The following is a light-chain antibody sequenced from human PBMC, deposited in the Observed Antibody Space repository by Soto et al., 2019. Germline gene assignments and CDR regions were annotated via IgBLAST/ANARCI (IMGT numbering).Light chain of an antibody. Sequence: DIQMTQSPSSLYASIGDRVTITCRASQSISTYLSWYQKKAGKAPKLLISAASTLRDGVPPRFSGSGSGTDFTLTMSSLQPEDFAVYYCQKSYSSPRTFGQGTKVEIK. CDR2: AAS. J-gene: IGKJ1*01. CDR3: QKSYSSPRT. CDR1: QSISTY. V-gene: IGKV1-39*01.